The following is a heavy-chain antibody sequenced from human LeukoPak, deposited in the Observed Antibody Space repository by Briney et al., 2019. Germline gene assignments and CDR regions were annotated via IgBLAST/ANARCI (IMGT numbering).Heavy chain of an antibody. CDR3: ARASRDGYNFAFDI. CDR1: GFTASSNY. Sequence: GGSLRLSCAASGFTASSNYMSWVRQAPGKGLEWVSVIYSGGSTYYANSVKGRFTISRDNSKNTLYLQMNSLRAEDTAVYYCARASRDGYNFAFDIWGQGTMVTVSS. J-gene: IGHJ3*02. CDR2: IYSGGST. V-gene: IGHV3-53*01. D-gene: IGHD5-24*01.